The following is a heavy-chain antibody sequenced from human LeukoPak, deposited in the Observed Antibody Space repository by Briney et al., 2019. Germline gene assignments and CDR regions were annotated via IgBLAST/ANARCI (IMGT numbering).Heavy chain of an antibody. D-gene: IGHD5-18*01. V-gene: IGHV1-3*01. CDR1: GYTFTSYA. CDR2: INAGNGNT. J-gene: IGHJ6*02. CDR3: ARVGGYSYDHPHYYYGMDV. Sequence: ASVKVSCKASGYTFTSYAMHWVRQAPGQRLEWMGWINAGNGNTKYSQKFQGRVTITRDTSASTAYMELSSLRSEDTAVYYCARVGGYSYDHPHYYYGMDVWGQGTTVTVSS.